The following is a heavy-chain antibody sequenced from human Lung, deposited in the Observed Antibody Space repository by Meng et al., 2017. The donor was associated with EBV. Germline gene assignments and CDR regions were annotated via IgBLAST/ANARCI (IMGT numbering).Heavy chain of an antibody. CDR3: ARGDGGNGSDY. D-gene: IGHD4-23*01. CDR2: ISAYNGNT. Sequence: QVQLVQSGAEVKKPGASVKVSCEASGFIFTSYAISWVRQAPGQGLQYMGWISAYNGNTNYAQELQGRVTMTTDTSTSTAYMELRSLRFDDTAVYYCARGDGGNGSDYWGQGTLVTVPS. CDR1: GFIFTSYA. V-gene: IGHV1-18*01. J-gene: IGHJ4*02.